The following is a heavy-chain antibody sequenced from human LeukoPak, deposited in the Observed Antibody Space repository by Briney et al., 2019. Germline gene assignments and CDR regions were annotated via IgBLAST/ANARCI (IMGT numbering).Heavy chain of an antibody. Sequence: PSETLSLTCSVSGVSITSGSYYWGWIRQSAGKGLEWIGRVHSSGDIYHNAAFRSRAAVSGDASKNQFSLQLNSVTAADTAVFYCGGGAPPKDAVFFDYWGQGALITVSS. D-gene: IGHD3-16*01. CDR3: GGGAPPKDAVFFDY. J-gene: IGHJ4*02. V-gene: IGHV4-61*02. CDR1: GVSITSGSYY. CDR2: VHSSGDI.